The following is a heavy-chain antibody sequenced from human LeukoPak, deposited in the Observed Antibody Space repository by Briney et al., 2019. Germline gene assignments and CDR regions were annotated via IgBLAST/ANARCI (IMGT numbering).Heavy chain of an antibody. D-gene: IGHD3-10*01. CDR1: GGSFGGYY. V-gene: IGHV4-34*01. J-gene: IGHJ4*02. CDR2: INHSGST. CDR3: ARAAGGRQEDY. Sequence: PSETLSLTCAVYGGSFGGYYWSWIRQPPGKGLEWTGEINHSGSTNYNPSLKSRVTISVDTSKNQFSLKLSSVAAADTAVYYCARAAGGRQEDYWGQGTLVTVSS.